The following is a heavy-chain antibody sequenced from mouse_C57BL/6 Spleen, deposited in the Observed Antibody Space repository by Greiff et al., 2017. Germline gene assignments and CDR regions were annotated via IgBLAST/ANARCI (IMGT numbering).Heavy chain of an antibody. CDR1: GYAFSSYW. CDR2: IYPGDGDT. J-gene: IGHJ4*01. V-gene: IGHV1-80*01. CDR3: ARSLDGVYAMDY. Sequence: QVQLQQSGAELVKPGASVKISCKASGYAFSSYWMNWVKQRPGKGLEWIGQIYPGDGDTNYNGKFKGKATLTADKSSSTAYMQLSSLTSEVSAVYYCARSLDGVYAMDYWGQGTSVTVSS. D-gene: IGHD1-1*02.